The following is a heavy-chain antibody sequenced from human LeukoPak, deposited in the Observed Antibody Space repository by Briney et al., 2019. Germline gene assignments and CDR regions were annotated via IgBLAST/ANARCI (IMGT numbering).Heavy chain of an antibody. CDR1: GFTFSSYW. D-gene: IGHD2-15*01. CDR2: IKQDGSEK. CDR3: ARSGYCSGGSCYREYNWFDP. Sequence: GSLRLSCAASGFTFSSYWMSWVRQAPGKGLEWVANIKQDGSEKYYVDSVKGRFTISRDNAKNSLYLQMNSLRAEDTAVYYCARSGYCSGGSCYREYNWFDPWGQGTLVTVSS. V-gene: IGHV3-7*01. J-gene: IGHJ5*02.